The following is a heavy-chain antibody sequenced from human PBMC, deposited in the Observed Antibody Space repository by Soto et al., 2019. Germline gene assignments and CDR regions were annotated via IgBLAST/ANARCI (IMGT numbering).Heavy chain of an antibody. CDR3: AKAGCSGGTCYLYYFDY. Sequence: GGSLRLSCAASGFTFSNYAMSWVRQAPGKGLEWVSTINGRGGNTYYADSVKGRFTISRDNSRNTLYLQMDSLRVEDSAVYSCAKAGCSGGTCYLYYFDYWGQGALVTVSS. V-gene: IGHV3-23*01. D-gene: IGHD2-15*01. CDR2: INGRGGNT. J-gene: IGHJ4*02. CDR1: GFTFSNYA.